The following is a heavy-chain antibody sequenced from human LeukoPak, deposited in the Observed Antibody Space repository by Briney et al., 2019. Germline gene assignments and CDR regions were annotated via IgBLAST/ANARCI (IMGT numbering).Heavy chain of an antibody. J-gene: IGHJ4*02. D-gene: IGHD6-19*01. Sequence: ASVKVSCTASGYTFTIYGISWVRQAPGQGLEWMGWISAYNGNTNYAQKLQGRVTMTTDTSTSTAYMELRSLRSDDTAVYYCARDLWAGSPNYFDYWGQGTLVTVSS. V-gene: IGHV1-18*01. CDR1: GYTFTIYG. CDR2: ISAYNGNT. CDR3: ARDLWAGSPNYFDY.